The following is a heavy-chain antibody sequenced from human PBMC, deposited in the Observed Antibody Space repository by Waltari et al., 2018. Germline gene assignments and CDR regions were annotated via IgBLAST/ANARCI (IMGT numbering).Heavy chain of an antibody. CDR1: EFTFSNFW. CDR2: IKKEGSAK. Sequence: GSLRLSCAASEFTFSNFWMAWVRQAPGKWLEWVAKIKKEGSAKHYVDAVKGRFTISRDNIKNSLYLQMNSLTVEDTAVYHCARDVGGALDYWGQGSLVTVSS. J-gene: IGHJ4*02. D-gene: IGHD2-15*01. CDR3: ARDVGGALDY. V-gene: IGHV3-7*01.